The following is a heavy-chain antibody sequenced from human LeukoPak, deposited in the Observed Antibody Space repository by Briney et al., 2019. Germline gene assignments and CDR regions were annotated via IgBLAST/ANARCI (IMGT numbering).Heavy chain of an antibody. CDR2: IHYSGST. V-gene: IGHV4-59*08. J-gene: IGHJ4*02. D-gene: IGHD3-3*01. CDR1: GDSISTYY. Sequence: SETLSLTCTVSGDSISTYYWSWIRQPPGKGLEWIGYIHYSGSTNYNPSLRSRVTISVDTSKNQFSLKLSSVTAADTAVYYCARHVSSGYDFWSGPHYFDYWGQGTLVTVSS. CDR3: ARHVSSGYDFWSGPHYFDY.